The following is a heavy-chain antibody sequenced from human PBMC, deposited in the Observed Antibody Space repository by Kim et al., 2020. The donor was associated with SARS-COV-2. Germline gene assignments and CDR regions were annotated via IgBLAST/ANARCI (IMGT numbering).Heavy chain of an antibody. CDR2: ST. V-gene: IGHV3-53*01. J-gene: IGHJ3*02. Sequence: STYYADSVKGRFTISRDNSKNTLYLQMNSLRAEDTAVYYCARVFARAFDIWGQGTMVTVSS. CDR3: ARVFARAFDI.